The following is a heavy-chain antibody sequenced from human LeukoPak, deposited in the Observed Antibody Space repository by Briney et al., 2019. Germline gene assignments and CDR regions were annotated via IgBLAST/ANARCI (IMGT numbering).Heavy chain of an antibody. CDR1: GGTFSSYA. Sequence: ASVKVSCKASGGTFSSYAISWVRQAPGQGLEWMGGIIPIFGTANYTQKFQGRVTITAGKSTSTAYMELSSLRSEDTAVYYCAKAGPHRSAFDYWGQGTLVTVSS. D-gene: IGHD1-14*01. CDR3: AKAGPHRSAFDY. J-gene: IGHJ4*02. V-gene: IGHV1-69*06. CDR2: IIPIFGTA.